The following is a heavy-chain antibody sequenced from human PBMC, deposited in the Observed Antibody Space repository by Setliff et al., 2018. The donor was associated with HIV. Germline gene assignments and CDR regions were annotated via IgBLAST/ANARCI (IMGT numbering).Heavy chain of an antibody. CDR1: GGSISSGSYF. J-gene: IGHJ6*03. CDR2: MHYSGTT. V-gene: IGHV4-39*07. Sequence: SETLSLTCTVSGGSISSGSYFWGWIRQPPGKGLEWIGSMHYSGTTYYNLSLKSRVTISVDTSKNQFSLKLSSVTAADTAMYFCARESRNDFWSGYYGRYYYYYMDVWGKGTTVTSP. D-gene: IGHD3-3*01. CDR3: ARESRNDFWSGYYGRYYYYYMDV.